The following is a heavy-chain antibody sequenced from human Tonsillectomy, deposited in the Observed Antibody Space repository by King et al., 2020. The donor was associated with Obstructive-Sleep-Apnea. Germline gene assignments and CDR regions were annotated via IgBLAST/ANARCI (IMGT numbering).Heavy chain of an antibody. J-gene: IGHJ4*02. Sequence: VPLQESGPGLVKPSQTLSLTCTVSGASISSGDYYWNWIRQPPGKGLEWIGYIYFNGNTYYSSSLKSRVTISVDTSKNQFSLKLRSVTAADMAVYYCAREFRFYGPGSLDYWGQGTLVTVSS. CDR2: IYFNGNT. V-gene: IGHV4-30-4*08. CDR1: GASISSGDYY. CDR3: AREFRFYGPGSLDY. D-gene: IGHD4-17*01.